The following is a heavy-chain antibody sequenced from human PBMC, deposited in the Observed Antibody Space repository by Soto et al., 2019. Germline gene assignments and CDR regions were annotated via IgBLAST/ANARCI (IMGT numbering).Heavy chain of an antibody. Sequence: QVQLQQWGAGLLKPSETLSLTCAVYGGSFSGYYWSWIRQPPGKGLEWIGEINHSGSTNYNPSLKSRVTISVDTSKNQFSLKLSSVTAADTAVYYCAREEVAAAGTRFYWGRGTLVTVSS. D-gene: IGHD6-13*01. J-gene: IGHJ4*02. CDR1: GGSFSGYY. CDR3: AREEVAAAGTRFY. CDR2: INHSGST. V-gene: IGHV4-34*01.